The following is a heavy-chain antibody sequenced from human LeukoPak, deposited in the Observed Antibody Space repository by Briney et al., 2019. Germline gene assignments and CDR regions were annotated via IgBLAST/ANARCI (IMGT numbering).Heavy chain of an antibody. CDR2: IIPILGIA. CDR1: GGTFSSYA. V-gene: IGHV1-69*04. J-gene: IGHJ3*02. CDR3: ASSYYYDSSGYYLDAFDI. Sequence: SVKVSCTASGGTFSSYAISWVRQAPGQGLEWMGRIIPILGIANYAQKFQGRVTITADKSTSTAYMELSSLRSEDTAVYYCASSYYYDSSGYYLDAFDIWGQGTMVTVSS. D-gene: IGHD3-22*01.